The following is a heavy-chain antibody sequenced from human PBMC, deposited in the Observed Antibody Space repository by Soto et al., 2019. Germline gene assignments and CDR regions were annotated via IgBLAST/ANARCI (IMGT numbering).Heavy chain of an antibody. CDR3: ASDGRYSSSVGDFDY. J-gene: IGHJ4*02. CDR1: GGSVSSGSYY. Sequence: TLSLTCTVSGGSVSSGSYYWSWIRQPPGKGLEWIGYIYYSGSTNYNPSLKSRVTISVDTSKNQFSLKLSSVTAADTAVYYCASDGRYSSSVGDFDYWGQGTLVTVSS. CDR2: IYYSGST. D-gene: IGHD6-6*01. V-gene: IGHV4-61*01.